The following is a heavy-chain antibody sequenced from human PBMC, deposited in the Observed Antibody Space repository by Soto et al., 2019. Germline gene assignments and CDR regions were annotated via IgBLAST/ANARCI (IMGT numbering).Heavy chain of an antibody. D-gene: IGHD3-10*01. V-gene: IGHV4-61*01. CDR2: IYYSGST. CDR3: ARISSTSPNEGITMVRGVITTARDYYYGMDV. Sequence: SETLSLTCTVSGGSVSSGSYYWSWTRQPPGKGLEWIGYIYYSGSTNYNPSLKSRVSVSVDTSKNQFSLKLSSVTAADTAVYYCARISSTSPNEGITMVRGVITTARDYYYGMDVWGKGTTVTVSS. CDR1: GGSVSSGSYY. J-gene: IGHJ6*04.